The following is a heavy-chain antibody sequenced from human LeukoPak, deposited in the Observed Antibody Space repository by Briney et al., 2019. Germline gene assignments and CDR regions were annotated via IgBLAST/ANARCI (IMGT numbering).Heavy chain of an antibody. J-gene: IGHJ6*02. V-gene: IGHV4-34*01. CDR3: ARGRDYGDDGKTYYYYGMDV. Sequence: PSETLSPTCAVYGGSFSGYYWRWIRQPPGKGLEWIGEINHSGSTNYNPSLKSRVTISVDTSKNQFSLKLSSVTAADTAVYYCARGRDYGDDGKTYYYYGMDVWGQGTTVTVSS. CDR2: INHSGST. CDR1: GGSFSGYY. D-gene: IGHD4/OR15-4a*01.